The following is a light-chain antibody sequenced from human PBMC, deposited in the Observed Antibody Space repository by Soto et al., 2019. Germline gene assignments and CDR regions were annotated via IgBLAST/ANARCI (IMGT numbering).Light chain of an antibody. CDR1: PSVSSY. J-gene: IGKJ1*01. V-gene: IGKV3-15*01. CDR2: GAS. CDR3: QQYSDWPPR. Sequence: EMVMTQSPATLSVSPGARATLSCRASPSVSSYLGWYQQTPGQPPRLLIYGASTRAAGIPARFSGSGSGTEFTLTISSLQSEDLAVYYWQQYSDWPPRFGQGTKVEIK.